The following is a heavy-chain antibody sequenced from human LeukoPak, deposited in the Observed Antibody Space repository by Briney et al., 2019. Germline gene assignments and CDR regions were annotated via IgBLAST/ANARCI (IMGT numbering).Heavy chain of an antibody. CDR1: GFTFSSYG. J-gene: IGHJ1*01. CDR3: AKGAGQWLVPSEYFQY. D-gene: IGHD6-19*01. Sequence: GGSLRLSCAASGFTFSSYGMHWVRQAPGKGLEWVAVISYDGSNTYYADSVKGRFTISRDNSKNMLYLQMNSLRAEDTAVYYCAKGAGQWLVPSEYFQYWGQGTLVTVSS. CDR2: ISYDGSNT. V-gene: IGHV3-30*18.